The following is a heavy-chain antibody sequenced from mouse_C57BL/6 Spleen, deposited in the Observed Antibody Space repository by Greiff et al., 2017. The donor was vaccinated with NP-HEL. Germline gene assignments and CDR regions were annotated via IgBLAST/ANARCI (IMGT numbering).Heavy chain of an antibody. CDR2: IYPGDGDT. CDR3: ARGHYYGSSYDYYAMDY. D-gene: IGHD1-1*01. Sequence: QVQLQQSGPELVKPGASVKISCKASGYAFSSSWMNWVKQRPGKGLEWIGRIYPGDGDTNYNGKFKGKATLTADKSSSTAYMQLSSLTSEDSAVYFCARGHYYGSSYDYYAMDYWGQGTSVTVSS. J-gene: IGHJ4*01. V-gene: IGHV1-82*01. CDR1: GYAFSSSW.